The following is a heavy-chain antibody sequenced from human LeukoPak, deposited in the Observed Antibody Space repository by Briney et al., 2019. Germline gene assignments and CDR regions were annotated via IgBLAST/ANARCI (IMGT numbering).Heavy chain of an antibody. CDR3: ARDDCSGGSPGPYGMDV. CDR1: GHTFTSYY. D-gene: IGHD2-15*01. Sequence: ASVKVSCKASGHTFTSYYMHWVRQAPGQGLEWMGIINPSGGSTSYAQKFQGRVTMTRDTSTSTVYMELSSLRSEDTAVYYCARDDCSGGSPGPYGMDVWGQGTTVTVSS. J-gene: IGHJ6*02. CDR2: INPSGGST. V-gene: IGHV1-46*01.